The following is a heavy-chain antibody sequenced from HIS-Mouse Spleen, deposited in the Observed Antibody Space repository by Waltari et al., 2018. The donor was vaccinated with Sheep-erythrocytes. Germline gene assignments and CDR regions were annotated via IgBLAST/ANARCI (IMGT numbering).Heavy chain of an antibody. CDR3: ARSITMIVVVIKTNWFDP. CDR1: GGSFSGYY. J-gene: IGHJ5*02. V-gene: IGHV4-34*01. CDR2: INHSGST. D-gene: IGHD3-22*01. Sequence: QVQLQQWGAGLLKPSETLSLTCAVYGGSFSGYYWSWIRQPPGKGLELIGEINHSGSTNYNPSLKSRVTISVDTSKNQFSLKLSSVTAADTAVYYCARSITMIVVVIKTNWFDPWGQGTLVTVSS.